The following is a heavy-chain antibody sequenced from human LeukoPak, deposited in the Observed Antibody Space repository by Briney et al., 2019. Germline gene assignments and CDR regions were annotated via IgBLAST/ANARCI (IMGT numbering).Heavy chain of an antibody. D-gene: IGHD3/OR15-3a*01. CDR3: AREARDYDAFDI. J-gene: IGHJ3*02. Sequence: GGALRLSCAASGFTFSDYYMSWIRQAPGKGLEWVSYISSSGSTIYYADSVKGRFTISRDNAKNSLYLQMNSLRAEDTAVYYCAREARDYDAFDIWGQGTMVTVSS. CDR1: GFTFSDYY. CDR2: ISSSGSTI. V-gene: IGHV3-11*04.